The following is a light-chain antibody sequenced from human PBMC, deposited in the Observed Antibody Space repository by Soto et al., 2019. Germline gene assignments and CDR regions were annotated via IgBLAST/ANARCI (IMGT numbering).Light chain of an antibody. V-gene: IGLV1-40*01. CDR3: QSYDSRLTAYV. CDR2: GNN. CDR1: SSNIGAGYD. J-gene: IGLJ1*01. Sequence: QSVLTQPPSVSGAPGQRVTISCTGSSSNIGAGYDVHWYHQLPGAAPKLLVSGNNNRPSGVPDRFSASKSGTSASLAITGLQTEDEAQYYCQSYDSRLTAYVFGTGTKLTVL.